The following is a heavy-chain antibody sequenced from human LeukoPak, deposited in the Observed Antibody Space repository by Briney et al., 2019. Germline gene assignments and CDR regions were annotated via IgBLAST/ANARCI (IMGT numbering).Heavy chain of an antibody. CDR1: GGSISSYY. CDR2: IYYSGTT. Sequence: SETLSLTCTVSGGSISSYYWSWIRQPPGKGLEWIGYIYYSGTTNYNPSLKSRVTISVDTSKNQFSLKVNSLTAADTAVYYCAREAGTGAFDIWGRGTMVTVSS. V-gene: IGHV4-59*01. D-gene: IGHD6-19*01. J-gene: IGHJ3*02. CDR3: AREAGTGAFDI.